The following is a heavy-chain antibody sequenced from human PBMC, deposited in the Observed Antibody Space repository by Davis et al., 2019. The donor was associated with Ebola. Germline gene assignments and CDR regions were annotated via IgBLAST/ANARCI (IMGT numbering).Heavy chain of an antibody. CDR2: ISTSGSTI. Sequence: GGSLRLSCAASGFTFSDYYMSWIRQAPGKGLEWLSYISTSGSTIYYPDSVKGRFTISRDNAKNSLYLQMNSLRAEDTAVYYCARIMTTVTTGWFDPWGQGTLVTVSS. V-gene: IGHV3-11*01. J-gene: IGHJ5*02. D-gene: IGHD4-17*01. CDR1: GFTFSDYY. CDR3: ARIMTTVTTGWFDP.